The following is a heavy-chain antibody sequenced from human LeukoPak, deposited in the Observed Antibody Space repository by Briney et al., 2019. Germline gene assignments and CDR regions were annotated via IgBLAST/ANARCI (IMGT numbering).Heavy chain of an antibody. CDR2: ISGSGGTT. V-gene: IGHV3-23*01. CDR3: AKEEYSSSSGY. D-gene: IGHD6-6*01. CDR1: EFTFSRYA. J-gene: IGHJ4*02. Sequence: GGSLRLSCVASEFTFSRYAMSWVRQAPGKGLEWVSAISGSGGTTFYADSVKGRFTISRDNSKNTLYLQMNSLRAEDTAVYYCAKEEYSSSSGYWGQGTLVTVSS.